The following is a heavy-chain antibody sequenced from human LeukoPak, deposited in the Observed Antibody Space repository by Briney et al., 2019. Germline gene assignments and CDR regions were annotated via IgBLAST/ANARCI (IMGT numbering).Heavy chain of an antibody. CDR3: ARLFVTAAGTRGYYFDY. Sequence: PSKTLSLTCTVSGGSISNYYWSWIRQPPGKGLEWIGFISYTGRTNDNPSLKSRVTISVDTSRNQFSLKLNSVTAADTAVYYCARLFVTAAGTRGYYFDYWGQGTLVTVSS. CDR1: GGSISNYY. V-gene: IGHV4-59*08. CDR2: ISYTGRT. J-gene: IGHJ4*02. D-gene: IGHD6-13*01.